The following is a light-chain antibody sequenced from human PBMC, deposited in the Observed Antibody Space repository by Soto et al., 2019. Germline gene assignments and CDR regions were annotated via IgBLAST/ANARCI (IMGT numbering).Light chain of an antibody. CDR3: SSFAGGNNLL. CDR2: EVS. J-gene: IGLJ2*01. CDR1: SSDVGGYNF. Sequence: QSALTQPPSASGSPGQSVTISCTGTSSDVGGYNFVSWYQQHPGKAPKLLIYEVSKWPSGVPDRFSGSKSDNTASLTVSGLQAEDEADYYCSSFAGGNNLLFGGGTKVTVL. V-gene: IGLV2-8*01.